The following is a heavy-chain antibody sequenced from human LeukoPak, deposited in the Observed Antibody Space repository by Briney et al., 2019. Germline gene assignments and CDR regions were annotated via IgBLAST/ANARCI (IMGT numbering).Heavy chain of an antibody. J-gene: IGHJ6*03. V-gene: IGHV1-69*13. D-gene: IGHD2-2*01. CDR2: IIPIFGTA. CDR1: GGTFSSYA. Sequence: GASVKVSCKASGGTFSSYAISWVRQAPGQGLEWMGGIIPIFGTANYAQKFQGRVTITADESTSTAYMELSSLRSEDTAVYYCASPREPIVVVPAAAYYYYYYMDVWGKGTTVTVSS. CDR3: ASPREPIVVVPAAAYYYYYYMDV.